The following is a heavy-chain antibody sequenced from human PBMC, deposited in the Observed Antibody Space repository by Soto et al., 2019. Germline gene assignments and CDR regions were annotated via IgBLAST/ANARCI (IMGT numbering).Heavy chain of an antibody. V-gene: IGHV1-69*01. CDR2: IIPIFGTA. D-gene: IGHD1-1*01. CDR1: GGTFSNYA. Sequence: QVQLVQSGAEVKKPGSSVKVSCKASGGTFSNYAISWVRQAPGQGLEWMGGIIPIFGTADYAQKFQGRVTITADESTSTAYMEVSSLRSEDTAVYYCARDGQKGTNYYYYGMDVWGQGTTVTVSS. J-gene: IGHJ6*02. CDR3: ARDGQKGTNYYYYGMDV.